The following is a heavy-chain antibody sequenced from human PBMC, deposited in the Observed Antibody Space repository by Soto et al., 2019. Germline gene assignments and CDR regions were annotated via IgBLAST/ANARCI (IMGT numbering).Heavy chain of an antibody. CDR3: ARDSPITMVRGGYYGMDV. CDR1: GFTFSSYA. J-gene: IGHJ6*02. Sequence: GGSLRLSCAASGFTFSSYAMHWVRQAPGKGLEWVAVISYDGSNKYYADSVKGRFTISRDNSKNTLYLQMNSLRAEDTAVYYCARDSPITMVRGGYYGMDVWGQGTTVTVSS. D-gene: IGHD3-10*01. V-gene: IGHV3-30-3*01. CDR2: ISYDGSNK.